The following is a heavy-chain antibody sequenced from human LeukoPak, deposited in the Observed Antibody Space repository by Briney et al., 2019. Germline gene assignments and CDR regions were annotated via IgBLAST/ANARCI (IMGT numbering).Heavy chain of an antibody. Sequence: GRSLRLSCAASGFTFSSYAMHWVRQAPGKGLEWVAVISYDGSNKYYADSVKGRFTISRDNSKNTLYLQMNSLRAEDTAVYYCARDREDIVVVPAAMGPAFDIWGQGTMVTVSS. CDR3: ARDREDIVVVPAAMGPAFDI. J-gene: IGHJ3*02. D-gene: IGHD2-2*01. CDR2: ISYDGSNK. CDR1: GFTFSSYA. V-gene: IGHV3-30-3*01.